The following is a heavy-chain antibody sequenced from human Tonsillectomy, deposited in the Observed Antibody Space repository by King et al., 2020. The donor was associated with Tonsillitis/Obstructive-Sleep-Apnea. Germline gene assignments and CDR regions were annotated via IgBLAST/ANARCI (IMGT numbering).Heavy chain of an antibody. Sequence: VQLVESGGGLVQPGGSLRLSCAASGFTFSSYSMNWVRQVPGKGLEWVSYITGSSSATFYASSVKGRFHHPRENAKNSLYLQMNGLRDEDRAVYYCARDSATRGDYYYYMDVGGKGTTVTVSS. CDR3: ARDSATRGDYYYYMDV. CDR1: GFTFSSYS. J-gene: IGHJ6*03. D-gene: IGHD6-25*01. CDR2: ITGSSSAT. V-gene: IGHV3-48*02.